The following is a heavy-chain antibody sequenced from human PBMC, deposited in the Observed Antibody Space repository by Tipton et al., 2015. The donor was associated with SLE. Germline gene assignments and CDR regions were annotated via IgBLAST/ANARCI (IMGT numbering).Heavy chain of an antibody. CDR2: IYYSGST. J-gene: IGHJ4*02. CDR3: ARDLQWLRFDY. D-gene: IGHD6-19*01. V-gene: IGHV4-59*11. CDR1: GGSISSHY. Sequence: TLSLTCTVSGGSISSHYWSWIRQPPGKGLEWIGSIYYSGSTYYNPSLKSRVTISVDTSKNQFSLKLTSVTAADTAVYYCARDLQWLRFDYWGQGTLVTVSS.